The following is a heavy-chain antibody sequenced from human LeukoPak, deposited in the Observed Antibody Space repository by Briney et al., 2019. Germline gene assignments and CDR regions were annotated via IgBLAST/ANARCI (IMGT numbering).Heavy chain of an antibody. V-gene: IGHV3-64D*06. D-gene: IGHD1-1*01. CDR3: VTAPSGY. J-gene: IGHJ4*02. CDR1: GFTFSRCA. CDR2: ISSDRGSA. Sequence: AGGSLRLSCSASGFTFSRCATHWVRQAPGKRLEYVSGISSDRGSASFADSVKGRFTISRDNSKNTLYLQMSSLRDEDTAVYYCVTAPSGYWGQGTLVTVSS.